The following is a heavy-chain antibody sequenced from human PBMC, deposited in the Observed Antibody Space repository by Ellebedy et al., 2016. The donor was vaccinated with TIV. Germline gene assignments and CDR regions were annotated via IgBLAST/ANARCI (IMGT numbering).Heavy chain of an antibody. V-gene: IGHV3-74*01. J-gene: IGHJ4*02. CDR3: ARPYSGTYYGY. CDR2: INSDGSST. D-gene: IGHD1-26*01. Sequence: ETLSLTCAVYGGSFSSYWMHWVRQAPGKGLVWVSRINSDGSSTSYADSVKGRFTISRDNAKNTLYLQMNSLRAEDTAVYYCARPYSGTYYGYWGQGTLVTVSS. CDR1: GGSFSSYW.